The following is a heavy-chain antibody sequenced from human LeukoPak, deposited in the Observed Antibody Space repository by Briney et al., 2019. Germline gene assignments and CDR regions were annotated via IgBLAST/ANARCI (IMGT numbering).Heavy chain of an antibody. D-gene: IGHD6-13*01. CDR1: GGTFSIYA. CDR3: ALGGIAAAGSLSV. V-gene: IGHV1-69*01. J-gene: IGHJ4*02. Sequence: SSVKVSCTASGGTFSIYAISWVRQAPGQGLEWMGGIIPIFGTANYAQKFQGRVTITADESTSTAYMELSSLRSEDTAVYYCALGGIAAAGSLSVWGQGTLVTVSS. CDR2: IIPIFGTA.